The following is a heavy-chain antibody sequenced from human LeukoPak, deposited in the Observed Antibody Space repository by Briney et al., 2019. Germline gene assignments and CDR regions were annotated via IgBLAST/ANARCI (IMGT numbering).Heavy chain of an antibody. CDR2: TRNKARSFIT. CDR3: AKEIWNYFDY. Sequence: GGSLRLSCAVSGFTFSDHYMDGVRQAPGKGLEWVGRTRNKARSFITEYAAAVKGRFTISRDDSKNSLYLQMNSLKAEDTAVYSCAKEIWNYFDYWGQGTLVTVSS. CDR1: GFTFSDHY. V-gene: IGHV3-72*01. D-gene: IGHD3-3*01. J-gene: IGHJ4*02.